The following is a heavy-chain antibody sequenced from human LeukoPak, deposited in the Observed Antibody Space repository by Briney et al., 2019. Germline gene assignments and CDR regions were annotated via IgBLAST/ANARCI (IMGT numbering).Heavy chain of an antibody. D-gene: IGHD3-22*01. CDR2: ISGSGGST. J-gene: IGHJ4*02. CDR1: GFTFSNFA. V-gene: IGHV3-23*01. Sequence: GGSLRLSCAASGFTFSNFAMNWVRQAPGKGLEWVSAISGSGGSTYYADFVKGRLTISRDNSKNTVYLQMNSLRADDTADYYCARPQSSSGYYWPFDDWGQGTLVTVSS. CDR3: ARPQSSSGYYWPFDD.